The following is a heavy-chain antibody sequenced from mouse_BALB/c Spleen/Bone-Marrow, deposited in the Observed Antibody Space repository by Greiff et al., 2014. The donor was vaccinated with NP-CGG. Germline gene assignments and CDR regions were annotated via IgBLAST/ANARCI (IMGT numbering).Heavy chain of an antibody. J-gene: IGHJ3*01. D-gene: IGHD2-4*01. V-gene: IGHV5-6-3*01. CDR3: ARGDDYVSWFAY. Sequence: EVMLVESGGGLVQPGGSLKLSCAASGFTFSNYGMSWVRQTPDKRLEFVATINTNGGEIYYPDSVKGQFTISRDNAKNTLYLQMRSLKSEDTAMYYCARGDDYVSWFAYWGQGTLVTVSA. CDR2: INTNGGEI. CDR1: GFTFSNYG.